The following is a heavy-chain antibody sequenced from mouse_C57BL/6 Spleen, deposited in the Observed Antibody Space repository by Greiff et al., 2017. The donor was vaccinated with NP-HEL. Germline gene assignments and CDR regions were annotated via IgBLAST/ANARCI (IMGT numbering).Heavy chain of an antibody. Sequence: VKLMESGPGLVQPSQSLSITCKVSGFSLTSYGVHWVRQSTGKGLEWLGVIWRGGSTDYNAALMSRLSITKDNSKSQVFFKMNSLQADDTAIYYCAKNSRDGAFDYWGQGTTLTVSS. CDR1: GFSLTSYG. J-gene: IGHJ2*01. V-gene: IGHV2-5*01. CDR3: AKNSRDGAFDY. D-gene: IGHD2-3*01. CDR2: IWRGGST.